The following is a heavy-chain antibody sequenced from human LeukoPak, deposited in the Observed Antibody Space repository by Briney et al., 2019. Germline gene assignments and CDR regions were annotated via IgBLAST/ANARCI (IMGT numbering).Heavy chain of an antibody. CDR1: GVSISSGYY. V-gene: IGHV4-38-2*02. CDR2: ISHSGST. Sequence: SETLSLTCTVSGVSISSGYYWGWIRQPPGKGLKWIGSISHSGSTYYNPSLKSRVTISVDTSKNQFSLKLSSLTAADTAVYYCARLRRSRLAEFDYWGQGTLVTVSS. CDR3: ARLRRSRLAEFDY. J-gene: IGHJ4*02. D-gene: IGHD3-3*02.